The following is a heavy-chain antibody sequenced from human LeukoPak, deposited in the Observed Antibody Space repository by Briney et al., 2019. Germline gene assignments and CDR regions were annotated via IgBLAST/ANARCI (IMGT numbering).Heavy chain of an antibody. CDR3: AGGVPAYYYYGMDV. CDR2: IWYDGSNK. J-gene: IGHJ6*02. D-gene: IGHD2-2*01. CDR1: GFTSSSYG. Sequence: GRSLRLSCAASGFTSSSYGMHWVRQAPGKGLEWVAVIWYDGSNKYYADSVKGRFTISRDNSKNTLYLQMNSLRAEDTAVYYCAGGVPAYYYYGMDVWGQGTTVTVSS. V-gene: IGHV3-33*01.